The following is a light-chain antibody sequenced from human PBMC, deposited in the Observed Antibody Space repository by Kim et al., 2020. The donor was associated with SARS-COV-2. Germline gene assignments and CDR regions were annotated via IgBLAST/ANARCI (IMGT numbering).Light chain of an antibody. V-gene: IGLV6-57*03. J-gene: IGLJ2*01. CDR2: EDN. CDR1: IAAMASNY. Sequence: GTTGTVPWTRSIAAMASNYVQWDQQRPGSAPIIVIYEDNQRPSGVPDRFSGSIDSPSNSASLTISGLKTEDEADYYCQSYDTSDVVFGGGTQLTVL. CDR3: QSYDTSDVV.